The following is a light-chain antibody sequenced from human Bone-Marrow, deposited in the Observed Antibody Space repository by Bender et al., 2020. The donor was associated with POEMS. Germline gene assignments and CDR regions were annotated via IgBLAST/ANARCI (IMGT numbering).Light chain of an antibody. J-gene: IGLJ1*01. V-gene: IGLV2-23*01. CDR3: CSYAGSGSHV. CDR1: SSDVGSYNL. Sequence: QSALTQPAAASGSPGQSITISCTGTSSDVGSYNLVSLYQQHPGKAPKVMIFEDSQRPSGVSNRSSGSKAGYTASLTIAGLQAEDEADYYCCSYAGSGSHVFGTGTKVTVL. CDR2: EDS.